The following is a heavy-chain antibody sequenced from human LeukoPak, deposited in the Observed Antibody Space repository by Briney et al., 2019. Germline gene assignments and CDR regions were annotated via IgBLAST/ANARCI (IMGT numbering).Heavy chain of an antibody. CDR3: ARVRGYCSSTICYRYYIDY. CDR2: IYQSGST. D-gene: IGHD2-2*01. J-gene: IGHJ4*02. Sequence: SEPLSLTCTVSGYSITSGSYCGWIRQLPGTGPEWIGSIYQSGSTYYNPSLKSRVTISVDTSKNQFSLKLTSVTAADTAVYYCARVRGYCSSTICYRYYIDYWGQGTLVTVSS. V-gene: IGHV4-38-2*02. CDR1: GYSITSGSY.